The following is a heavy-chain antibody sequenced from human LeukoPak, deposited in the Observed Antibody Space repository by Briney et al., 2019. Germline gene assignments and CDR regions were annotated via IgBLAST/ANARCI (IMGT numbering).Heavy chain of an antibody. J-gene: IGHJ4*02. D-gene: IGHD2-21*01. Sequence: SETLSLTCAVSGGSINNPTFYWSWIRQPAGKGLEWVGRIYTSGSTNYNPSLKSRVTISVDTSKNQFSLKLSSVTAADTAVYYCVGIAITEPRLEYWGQGTLVSVSS. CDR3: VGIAITEPRLEY. V-gene: IGHV4-61*02. CDR2: IYTSGST. CDR1: GGSINNPTFY.